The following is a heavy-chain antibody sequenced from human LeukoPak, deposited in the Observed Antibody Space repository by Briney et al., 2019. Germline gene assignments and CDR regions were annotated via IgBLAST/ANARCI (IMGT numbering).Heavy chain of an antibody. J-gene: IGHJ4*02. V-gene: IGHV4-59*08. Sequence: SETLSLTCTVSGCTISGYYWSWIRQPPGKRLEWIGHIFHTGGANYNPSAQSRVTMSVDTTKNQFSLRLRSVTAADTAVYYCVRQPYTSGAYYFAYWGQGTLVTVSS. CDR3: VRQPYTSGAYYFAY. CDR2: IFHTGGA. CDR1: GCTISGYY. D-gene: IGHD2-8*01.